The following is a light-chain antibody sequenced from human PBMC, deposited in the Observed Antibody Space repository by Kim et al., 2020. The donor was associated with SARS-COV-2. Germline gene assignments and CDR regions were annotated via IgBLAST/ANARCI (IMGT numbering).Light chain of an antibody. CDR1: KLGDKY. CDR2: QDS. Sequence: SGSPGQTASITCSGDKLGDKYACWYQQKPGQSPVLVIYQDSKRPSGIPERFSGSNSGNTATLTISGTQAMDEADYYCQAWDISIVVFGGGTQLTVL. J-gene: IGLJ2*01. V-gene: IGLV3-1*01. CDR3: QAWDISIVV.